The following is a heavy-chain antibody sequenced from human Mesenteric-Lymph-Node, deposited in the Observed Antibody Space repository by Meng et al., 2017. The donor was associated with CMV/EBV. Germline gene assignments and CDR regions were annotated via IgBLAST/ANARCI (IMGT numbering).Heavy chain of an antibody. D-gene: IGHD2-21*01. V-gene: IGHV3-23*01. J-gene: IGHJ4*02. Sequence: GESLKISCAASGFTFSSYAMSWVRQAPGKGLEWVSAISGSGGSTYYADSVKGRFTISRDNSKSTLYLQMNSLRAEDTAVYYCAKAGQSRTYSFYFDYWGQGTLVTVSS. CDR3: AKAGQSRTYSFYFDY. CDR2: ISGSGGST. CDR1: GFTFSSYA.